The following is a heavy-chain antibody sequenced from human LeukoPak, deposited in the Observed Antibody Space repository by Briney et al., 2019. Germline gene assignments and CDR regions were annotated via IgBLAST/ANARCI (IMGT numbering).Heavy chain of an antibody. CDR2: IYYSGST. CDR1: GGSISNYY. D-gene: IGHD4-17*01. V-gene: IGHV4-59*01. J-gene: IGHJ1*01. Sequence: TSETLSLTCTVSGGSISNYYWSWIRQPPGKGLEWIAYIYYSGSTNYNPSLKSRVTMSLDTSKNQFSLRLTSVTAADTAVYYCARGGGTVTTGYFQHWGQGTLVTVSS. CDR3: ARGGGTVTTGYFQH.